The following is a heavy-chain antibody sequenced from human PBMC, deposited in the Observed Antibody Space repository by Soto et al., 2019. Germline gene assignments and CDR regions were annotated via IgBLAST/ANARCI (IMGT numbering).Heavy chain of an antibody. V-gene: IGHV1-46*03. J-gene: IGHJ6*02. Sequence: ASVKVSCKASGYTFTSYYMHWVRQAPGQGLGWMGIINPSGGSTSYAQKFQGRVTMTRDTSTSTVYMELSSLRSEDTAVYYCARDRQSLWFDYYGMDVWGQGTTVTVSS. CDR2: INPSGGST. CDR3: ARDRQSLWFDYYGMDV. CDR1: GYTFTSYY. D-gene: IGHD3-10*01.